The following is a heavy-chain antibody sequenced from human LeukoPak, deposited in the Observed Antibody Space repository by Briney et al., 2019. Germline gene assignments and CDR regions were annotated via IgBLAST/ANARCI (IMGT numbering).Heavy chain of an antibody. CDR1: GFTFSSYA. CDR2: ISGSGGST. V-gene: IGHV3-23*01. CDR3: AKGIGYSSSWPFDY. Sequence: PGGSLRLSCAASGFTFSSYAMSWVRLAPGKGLEWVSAISGSGGSTYYADSVKGRFTISRDNSKNTLYLQMNSLRAEDTAVYYCAKGIGYSSSWPFDYWGQGTLVTVSS. D-gene: IGHD6-13*01. J-gene: IGHJ4*02.